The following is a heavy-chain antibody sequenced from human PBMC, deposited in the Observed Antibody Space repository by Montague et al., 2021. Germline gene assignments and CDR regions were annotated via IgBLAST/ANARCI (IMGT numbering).Heavy chain of an antibody. CDR3: ARTSASSDY. V-gene: IGHV6-1*01. CDR1: GDSVSMNSAT. D-gene: IGHD1-26*01. CDR2: TYYRLKWNN. J-gene: IGHJ4*02. Sequence: CAISGDSVSMNSATRNWNRQSPSRRLQWLGRTYYRLKWNNDYAVSVKSRITINPDTSKNQISLQLNSVTPEDTAVYYCARTSASSDYWGQGTLVTVSS.